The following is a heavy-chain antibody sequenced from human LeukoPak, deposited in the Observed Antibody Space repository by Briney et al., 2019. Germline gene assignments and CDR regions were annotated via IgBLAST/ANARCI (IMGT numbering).Heavy chain of an antibody. CDR3: ARETYYYDSYYFDY. V-gene: IGHV4-61*08. D-gene: IGHD3-22*01. CDR2: IDYRGST. CDR1: GGSISSGGYY. J-gene: IGHJ4*02. Sequence: PSETLSLTCTVSGGSISSGGYYWSWIRQPPGKGLEWIGYIDYRGSTNYNASLKSRITISIDTSKNQFSLKLSSVTAADTAVYYCARETYYYDSYYFDYWGQGTLVTVSS.